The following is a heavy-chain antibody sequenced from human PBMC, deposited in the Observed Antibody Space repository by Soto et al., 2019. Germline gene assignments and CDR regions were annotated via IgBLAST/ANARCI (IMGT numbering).Heavy chain of an antibody. J-gene: IGHJ4*02. D-gene: IGHD3-3*01. CDR3: ASELRFLEWLSY. CDR2: IYYSGST. CDR1: GGSISSSSYY. Sequence: SETLSLTCTVSGGSISSSSYYWGWIRQPPGKGLEWIGSIYYSGSTYYNPSLKSRVTISVDTSKNQFSLKLSSVTAADTAVYYCASELRFLEWLSYWGQGTLVTVSS. V-gene: IGHV4-39*01.